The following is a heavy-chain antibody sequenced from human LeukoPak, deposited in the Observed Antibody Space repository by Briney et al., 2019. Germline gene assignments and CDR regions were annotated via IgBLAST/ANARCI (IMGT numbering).Heavy chain of an antibody. J-gene: IGHJ3*02. Sequence: PGGSLRLSCAASGFTFDDYAMHWVRQAPGKGLEWVSGISWNSGSIGYADSVKGRFTISRDNAKNSLYLQMNSLRAEDTAVYYCARDPITAADVDAFDIWGQGTMVTVSS. D-gene: IGHD6-13*01. CDR2: ISWNSGSI. CDR3: ARDPITAADVDAFDI. CDR1: GFTFDDYA. V-gene: IGHV3-9*01.